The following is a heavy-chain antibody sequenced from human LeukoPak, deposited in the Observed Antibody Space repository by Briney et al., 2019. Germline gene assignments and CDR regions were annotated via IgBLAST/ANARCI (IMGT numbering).Heavy chain of an antibody. CDR2: IRYDGSNK. CDR1: GFTFSSYG. J-gene: IGHJ4*02. Sequence: PGGSLRLSCAASGFTFSSYGMHWVRQAPGKGLEWVAFIRYDGSNKYYADSVKGRFTISRDNSKNTLHLQMNSLRAEDTAVYYCAKVYYGADYYFDYLGQGTLVSVSS. V-gene: IGHV3-30*02. CDR3: AKVYYGADYYFDY. D-gene: IGHD3-22*01.